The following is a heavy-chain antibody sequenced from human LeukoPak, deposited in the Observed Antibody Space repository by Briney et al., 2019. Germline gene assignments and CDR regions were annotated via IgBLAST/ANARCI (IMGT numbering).Heavy chain of an antibody. V-gene: IGHV4-34*01. D-gene: IGHD6-13*01. CDR3: ASSRGYSSSWSFDYYYYYYMDV. Sequence: SETLSLTCAVYGGSFSGYYWSWIRQPPGKGLEWIGEINHSGSTNYNPSLKSRVTISVDTSKNQFSLKLSSVTAADTAVYYCASSRGYSSSWSFDYYYYYYMDVWGKGTTVTVSS. J-gene: IGHJ6*03. CDR1: GGSFSGYY. CDR2: INHSGST.